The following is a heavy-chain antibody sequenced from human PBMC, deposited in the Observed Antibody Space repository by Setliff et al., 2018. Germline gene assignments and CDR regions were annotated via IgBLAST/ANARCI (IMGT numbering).Heavy chain of an antibody. Sequence: SETLSLTCTVSGDSISSRTYYWSWIRQPAGKGLEWIGHIYTSWSTIYNPSLKSRLTISLDTSKNQFSLTLSSVTAADTAVYYCAKTYIVATVWGDKAFDYWGQGTLVTVSS. CDR1: GDSISSRTYY. CDR2: IYTSWST. D-gene: IGHD3-16*01. V-gene: IGHV4-61*09. J-gene: IGHJ4*02. CDR3: AKTYIVATVWGDKAFDY.